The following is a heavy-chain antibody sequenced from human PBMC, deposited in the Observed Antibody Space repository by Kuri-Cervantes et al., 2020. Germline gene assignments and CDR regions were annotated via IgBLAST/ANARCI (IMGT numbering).Heavy chain of an antibody. CDR3: ARVGSGIVVVPAAMPEGGAFDI. J-gene: IGHJ3*02. CDR2: INPNSGGT. D-gene: IGHD2-2*01. V-gene: IGHV1-2*04. CDR1: GYTFTGYY. Sequence: ASVKVSCKASGYTFTGYYMHWVRQAPGQGLEWMGWINPNSGGTNYAQKFQGWVTMTRDTSISTAYMELSRLRSEDTAVYYCARVGSGIVVVPAAMPEGGAFDIWGQGTMVTVSS.